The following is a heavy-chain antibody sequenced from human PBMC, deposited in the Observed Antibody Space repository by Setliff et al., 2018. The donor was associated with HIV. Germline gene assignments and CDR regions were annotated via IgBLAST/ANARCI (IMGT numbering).Heavy chain of an antibody. J-gene: IGHJ3*02. D-gene: IGHD6-13*01. CDR1: GGSISSSTW. Sequence: PSETLSLTCAVSGGSISSSTWWSWVRQPPGKGLEWIGGIFHSGSTNYNPSLRSRITISVDKSKNHLSLELTSVTAADTAVYYCARIVGGGSSWYDVFDIWGQGTMVTVSS. CDR2: IFHSGST. V-gene: IGHV4-4*02. CDR3: ARIVGGGSSWYDVFDI.